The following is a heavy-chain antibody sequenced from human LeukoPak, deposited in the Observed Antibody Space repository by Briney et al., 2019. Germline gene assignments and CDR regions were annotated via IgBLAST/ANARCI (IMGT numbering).Heavy chain of an antibody. CDR1: GYTFTSYD. J-gene: IGHJ4*02. V-gene: IGHV1-8*03. Sequence: ASVKVSXKASGYTFTSYDINWMRQASGQGLEWIGWMNPNSGNTGYAQKFQGRVTITRNTSISTAYMELSSLRSEDTAVYYCARGGPNYDSSGYYYWGQGTLVTVSS. D-gene: IGHD3-22*01. CDR3: ARGGPNYDSSGYYY. CDR2: MNPNSGNT.